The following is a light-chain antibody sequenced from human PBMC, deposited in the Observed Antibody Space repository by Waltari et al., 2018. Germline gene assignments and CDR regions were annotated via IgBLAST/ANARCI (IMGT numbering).Light chain of an antibody. CDR1: SSDVGGYNY. CDR3: CSYAGSITFWV. V-gene: IGLV2-11*01. Sequence: QSALTQPRSVSGSPGQSVTISCTGTSSDVGGYNYVSWYQHHPGKAPKLILYDVTKRPSGFPDRFSASKSDNTASLTIAGLQAEDEADYYCCSYAGSITFWVFGGGTKLTVL. CDR2: DVT. J-gene: IGLJ3*02.